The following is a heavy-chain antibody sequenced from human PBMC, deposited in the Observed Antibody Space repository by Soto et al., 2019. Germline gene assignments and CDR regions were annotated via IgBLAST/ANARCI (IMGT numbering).Heavy chain of an antibody. CDR3: AKMGNGAKPDY. D-gene: IGHD1-26*01. CDR1: GFTFSSYG. CDR2: ISYDGSNK. J-gene: IGHJ4*02. V-gene: IGHV3-30*18. Sequence: PGGSLRLSCAASGFTFSSYGMHWVRRAPGKGLEWVAVISYDGSNKYYADSVKGRFTISRDNSKNTLYLQMNSLRAEDTAVYYCAKMGNGAKPDYWGQGTLVTVSS.